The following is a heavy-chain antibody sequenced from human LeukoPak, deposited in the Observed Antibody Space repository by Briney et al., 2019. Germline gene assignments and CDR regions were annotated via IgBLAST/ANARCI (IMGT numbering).Heavy chain of an antibody. J-gene: IGHJ5*02. D-gene: IGHD4-11*01. Sequence: SETLSLTCTVSGYSISSGYYWGWIRQPPGKGLEWIGSIYHSGSTYYNPSLKSRVTISVDTSKNQFSLKLSSVTAADTAVYYCARVRGSNYVRGVYWFDPWGQGTLVTVSS. CDR2: IYHSGST. V-gene: IGHV4-38-2*02. CDR3: ARVRGSNYVRGVYWFDP. CDR1: GYSISSGYY.